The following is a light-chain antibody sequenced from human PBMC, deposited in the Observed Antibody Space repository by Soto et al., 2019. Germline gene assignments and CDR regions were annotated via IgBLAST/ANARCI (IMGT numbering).Light chain of an antibody. CDR2: STF. J-gene: IGKJ4*01. CDR3: QQYGTSPLT. V-gene: IGKV3-20*01. CDR1: QSVSSSY. Sequence: EIVLTQSPGTLSLSPGERATLSRRASQSVSSSYLAWYQQKPGQAPRLLIFSTFRRATGIPDRFSGSGSGTDFTLTIGRLEPEDFAVYYCQQYGTSPLTFGGGTKVDIK.